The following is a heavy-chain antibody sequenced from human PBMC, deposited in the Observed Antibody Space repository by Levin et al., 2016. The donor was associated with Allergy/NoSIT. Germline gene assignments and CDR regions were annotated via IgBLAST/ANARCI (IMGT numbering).Heavy chain of an antibody. CDR1: GGSISSGGYY. D-gene: IGHD3-3*01. CDR3: ARVGYDFPFDY. J-gene: IGHJ4*02. Sequence: SETLSLTCTVSGGSISSGGYYWSWIRQPPGKGLEWIGYIYYSGSTYYNPSLKSRVTISVDTSKNQFSLKLSSVTAADTAVYYCARVGYDFPFDYWGQGTLVTVSS. V-gene: IGHV4-30-4*01. CDR2: IYYSGST.